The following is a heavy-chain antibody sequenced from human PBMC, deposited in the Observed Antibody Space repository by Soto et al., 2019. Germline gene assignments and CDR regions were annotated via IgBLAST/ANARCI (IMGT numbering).Heavy chain of an antibody. V-gene: IGHV4-39*01. CDR3: ARVVVVAATGYDYYYGMDV. CDR1: GASVTSIRYY. J-gene: IGHJ6*02. D-gene: IGHD2-15*01. CDR2: MYHSGST. Sequence: PSETLSLTCTVSGASVTSIRYYWGWILHPPGKGLEWIGNMYHSGSTYSNPSLKSRVTLSVDTSKNQFSLKLSSVTAADTAVYYCARVVVVAATGYDYYYGMDVWGQGTTVTVSS.